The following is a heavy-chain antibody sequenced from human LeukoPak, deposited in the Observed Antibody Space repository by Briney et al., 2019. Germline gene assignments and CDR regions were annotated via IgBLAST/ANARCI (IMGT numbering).Heavy chain of an antibody. J-gene: IGHJ5*02. CDR3: AKDRFSYDSGPSNWLDP. CDR2: IRYDGSNE. V-gene: IGHV3-30*02. CDR1: VFTFNTYG. Sequence: QPGGSLRLSCVASVFTFNTYGMHGVRQAPGRGLEWVAFIRYDGSNEYYADSVKGRFTVSRDNSKNTLYLQMNSLRTEDTAVYYCAKDRFSYDSGPSNWLDPWGQGTLVTVSS. D-gene: IGHD3-10*01.